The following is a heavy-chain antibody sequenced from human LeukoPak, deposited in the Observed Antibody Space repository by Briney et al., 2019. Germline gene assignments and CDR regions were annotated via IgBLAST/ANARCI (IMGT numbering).Heavy chain of an antibody. V-gene: IGHV3-53*01. D-gene: IGHD1-26*01. CDR1: GFTVSSNY. CDR2: IYSGGST. CDR3: AKDWTSGSYDY. J-gene: IGHJ4*02. Sequence: TGGSLRLSCAASGFTVSSNYMSWVRQAPGKGLEWVSLIYSGGSTYYADSVKGRFTISRDNSKNTLYLQMNSLRAEDTAVYYCAKDWTSGSYDYWGQGTLVTVSS.